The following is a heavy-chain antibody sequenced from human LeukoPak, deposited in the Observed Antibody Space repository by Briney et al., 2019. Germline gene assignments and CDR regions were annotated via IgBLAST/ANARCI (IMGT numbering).Heavy chain of an antibody. J-gene: IGHJ3*02. CDR1: GFTFSSYG. Sequence: PGGSLRLSCAASGFTFSSYGMHWVRQAPGKGLEWVAVIWYDGSNKYYADSVKGRFTISRDNSKNTLYLQMNSLRAEDTAVYYCARDAGEGAAFDIWGQGTMVTVSS. CDR2: IWYDGSNK. V-gene: IGHV3-33*01. D-gene: IGHD7-27*01. CDR3: ARDAGEGAAFDI.